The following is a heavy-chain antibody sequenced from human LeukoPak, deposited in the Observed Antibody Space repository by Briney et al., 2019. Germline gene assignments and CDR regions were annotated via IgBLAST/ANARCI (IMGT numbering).Heavy chain of an antibody. J-gene: IGHJ3*02. V-gene: IGHV3-30*03. Sequence: GGSLRLSCAASGFTFSSYGMHWVRQAPGKGLEWVAVISYDGSNKYYADSVKGRFTISRDNSKNTLYLQMNSLRAEDTAVYYCASQLGDASDIWVQGTMVTVSS. CDR1: GFTFSSYG. D-gene: IGHD6-13*01. CDR2: ISYDGSNK. CDR3: ASQLGDASDI.